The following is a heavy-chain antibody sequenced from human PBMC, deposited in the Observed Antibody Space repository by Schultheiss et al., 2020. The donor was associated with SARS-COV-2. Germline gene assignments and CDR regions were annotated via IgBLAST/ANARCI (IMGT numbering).Heavy chain of an antibody. CDR3: AKDVGLGTAGYFDL. J-gene: IGHJ2*01. Sequence: GESLKISCAASGFTFINYWMTWVRQAPGKGLEWVANIKGDGSEKYYVDSVKGRFTMSRDNAKNTLYLQMNSLRAEDTAVYYCAKDVGLGTAGYFDLWGRGTLVTVSS. CDR2: IKGDGSEK. CDR1: GFTFINYW. D-gene: IGHD7-27*01. V-gene: IGHV3-7*03.